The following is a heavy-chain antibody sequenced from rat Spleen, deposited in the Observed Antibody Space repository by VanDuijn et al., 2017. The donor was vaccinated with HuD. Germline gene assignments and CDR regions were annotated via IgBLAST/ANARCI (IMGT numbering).Heavy chain of an antibody. CDR1: GFTFSNYG. V-gene: IGHV5S13*01. Sequence: EVQLVESGGGLVQPGRSLKLSCAASGFTFSNYGMAWVRQAPTKGLEWVASISTSGGSTYYRDSVKGRFTISRDDAKNTQYLQMDSLRSEDTAIYYCTRQRGDGSYHGGLDYWGQGVMVTVSS. J-gene: IGHJ2*01. CDR3: TRQRGDGSYHGGLDY. D-gene: IGHD1-12*01. CDR2: ISTSGGST.